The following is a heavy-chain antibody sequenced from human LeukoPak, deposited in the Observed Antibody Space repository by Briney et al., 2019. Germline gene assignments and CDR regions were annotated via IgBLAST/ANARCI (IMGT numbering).Heavy chain of an antibody. D-gene: IGHD3-10*01. J-gene: IGHJ4*02. V-gene: IGHV4-39*07. CDR2: INPSGST. Sequence: SETLSLTCTVSGGSISSGSYYWGWIRQPPGKGLEWIGEINPSGSTNHNPSLKSRVTISVDTSKNQFSLKLISVTAADTAVYYCARGYSSGSYYEYWGQGTLVTVSS. CDR3: ARGYSSGSYYEY. CDR1: GGSISSGSYY.